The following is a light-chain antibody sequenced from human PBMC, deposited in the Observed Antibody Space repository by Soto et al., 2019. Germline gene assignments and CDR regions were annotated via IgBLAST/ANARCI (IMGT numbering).Light chain of an antibody. CDR3: QQYNNWPRAT. J-gene: IGKJ4*01. Sequence: IIMTQSPATLSVSPGERVTFSCRASQSISTNLAWYQQKPGQAPRLLIYGASTRDTHIPDRFSGTGSETEFTLSVSSLQSEDFAVYYCQQYNNWPRATFGGGTKVEIK. CDR1: QSISTN. CDR2: GAS. V-gene: IGKV3-15*01.